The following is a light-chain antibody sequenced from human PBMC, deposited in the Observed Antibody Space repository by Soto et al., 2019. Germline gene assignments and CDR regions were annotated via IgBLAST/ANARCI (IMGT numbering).Light chain of an antibody. V-gene: IGLV1-40*01. J-gene: IGLJ2*01. CDR1: SSNIGAGYD. CDR2: GNS. CDR3: QAYGSSLSGSV. Sequence: QSVLTQPPSVSGAPGQRVTISCTGSSSNIGAGYDVHWYQQLPRTAPKLLIYGNSNRPSGVPDRFSGSKSGTSAYLAITGLQAEDDDDYYGQAYGSSLSGSVVGGGTKLTV.